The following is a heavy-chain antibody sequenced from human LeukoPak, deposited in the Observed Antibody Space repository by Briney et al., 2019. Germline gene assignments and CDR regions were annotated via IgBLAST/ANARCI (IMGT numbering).Heavy chain of an antibody. Sequence: KPSETLSLTCTVSGGSISSYYWCWIPQPPGKGLEGIGYIYYSGSTNYNLSLKSRVTISVDTSKNQFSLKLSSVTAADTAVYYCARSPGYYFDYLGQGTLVTVSS. J-gene: IGHJ4*02. V-gene: IGHV4-59*08. CDR1: GGSISSYY. CDR3: ARSPGYYFDY. CDR2: IYYSGST.